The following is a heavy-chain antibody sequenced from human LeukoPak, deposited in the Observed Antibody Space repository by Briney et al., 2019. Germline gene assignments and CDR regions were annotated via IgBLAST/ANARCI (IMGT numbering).Heavy chain of an antibody. J-gene: IGHJ4*02. D-gene: IGHD6-19*01. V-gene: IGHV4-59*01. CDR2: ISYSGST. Sequence: SETLSLTCTVSGASISSYYWSWIRQPPGKGPYYIAYISYSGSTTYNPSPQSRVTISLDTSKNQFSLKLSSVTAADTAVYYCAKDVGLGRQWLGYWGQGTLVTVSS. CDR3: AKDVGLGRQWLGY. CDR1: GASISSYY.